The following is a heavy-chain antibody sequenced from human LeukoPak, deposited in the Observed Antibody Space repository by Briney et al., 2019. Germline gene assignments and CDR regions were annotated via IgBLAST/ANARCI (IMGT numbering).Heavy chain of an antibody. CDR2: IWSDGSNK. CDR3: ARDADSGGYYSYFDC. Sequence: GGSLRLSCAASGFTFSRYGMHWVRQAPGKGLEWVAIIWSDGSNKYYADSVKGRFTISRGNSKNTLYLQMNSLRAEDTAVYYCARDADSGGYYSYFDCWGQGTLVTVSS. J-gene: IGHJ4*02. V-gene: IGHV3-33*01. CDR1: GFTFSRYG. D-gene: IGHD3-22*01.